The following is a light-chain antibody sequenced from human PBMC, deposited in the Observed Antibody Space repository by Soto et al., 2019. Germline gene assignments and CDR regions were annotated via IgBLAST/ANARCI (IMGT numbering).Light chain of an antibody. V-gene: IGKV1-5*01. CDR3: QQLNTLPFT. CDR2: DAS. CDR1: QSISSW. Sequence: DIQMTQSPSTLSASVGDRVTITCRASQSISSWLAWYQQKPGKAPRLLIYDASSLESGVPSRFSGSGSGTEFTLTISSLQPEDFATYHCQQLNTLPFTFGQGTRLAIK. J-gene: IGKJ5*01.